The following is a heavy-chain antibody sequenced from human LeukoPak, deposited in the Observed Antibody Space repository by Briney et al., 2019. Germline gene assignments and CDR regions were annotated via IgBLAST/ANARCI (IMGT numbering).Heavy chain of an antibody. CDR3: ARDTSSSPCTPLDY. J-gene: IGHJ4*02. Sequence: ASVKVSCKASGYTFTGYYMHWVRQAPGQGLEWMGWINPNSGGTNYAQKFQGRVTMTRDTSISTAYMELSRLRYDDTAVYYCARDTSSSPCTPLDYWGQGTLVTVSS. CDR2: INPNSGGT. CDR1: GYTFTGYY. D-gene: IGHD6-19*01. V-gene: IGHV1-2*02.